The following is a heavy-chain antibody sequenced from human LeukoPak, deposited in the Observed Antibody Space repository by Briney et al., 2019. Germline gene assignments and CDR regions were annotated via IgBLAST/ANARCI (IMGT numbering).Heavy chain of an antibody. V-gene: IGHV1-69*06. D-gene: IGHD2-2*01. CDR3: ARKDGCSSTSCHIDEGFDY. J-gene: IGHJ4*02. CDR1: GGTFRNYA. CDR2: IIPIIGTA. Sequence: GASVKVSCKASGGTFRNYAITWVRQAPGQGLEWMGGIIPIIGTANNAQKFQGRVTITADKSTSTAYMELSSLRSEDTAVYYCARKDGCSSTSCHIDEGFDYWGQGTLVTVSS.